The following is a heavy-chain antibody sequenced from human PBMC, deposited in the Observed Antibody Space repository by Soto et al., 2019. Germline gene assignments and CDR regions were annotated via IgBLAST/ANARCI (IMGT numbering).Heavy chain of an antibody. D-gene: IGHD6-13*01. CDR3: ASRRPVIAAAGGY. J-gene: IGHJ4*02. V-gene: IGHV3-7*01. CDR1: GFTFSSYW. CDR2: IKQDGSEK. Sequence: GGSLRLSCAASGFTFSSYWMSWVRQAPGKGLEWVANIKQDGSEKYYVDSVKGRFTISRDNAKNSLYLQMNSLRAEDTAVYYCASRRPVIAAAGGYWGQGTLVTVSS.